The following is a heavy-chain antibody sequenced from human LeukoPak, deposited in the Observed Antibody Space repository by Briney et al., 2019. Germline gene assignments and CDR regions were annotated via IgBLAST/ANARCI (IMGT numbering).Heavy chain of an antibody. J-gene: IGHJ6*02. Sequence: PSETLSLTCTVSGGSITTNCCYWGWVRQSPGTALEWIGGIYYNGDTYYNPSLKSRVTMSVDTSKNQFSLNLSPVTAADTAVYYCARMRMANYYYHGMDVWGQGTTVTVS. CDR3: ARMRMANYYYHGMDV. D-gene: IGHD5-24*01. CDR1: GGSITTNCCY. V-gene: IGHV4-39*01. CDR2: IYYNGDT.